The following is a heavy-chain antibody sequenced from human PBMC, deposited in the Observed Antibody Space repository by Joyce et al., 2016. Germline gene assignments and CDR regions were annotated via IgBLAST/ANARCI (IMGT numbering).Heavy chain of an antibody. V-gene: IGHV4-34*04. CDR1: GGSLSGYY. D-gene: IGHD3-10*01. J-gene: IGHJ1*01. CDR2: VIDRGRT. CDR3: ARARRGIILARGEMGEYLQH. Sequence: QVQLQEWGAGLLKPSETLSLTCAVYGGSLSGYYWSWIRQAPGRGLEWLGEVIDRGRTNHNPSLKSRATASMDTSKNQFSLRLTTVTAADTAVYFCARARRGIILARGEMGEYLQHWGRGTVVIVSS.